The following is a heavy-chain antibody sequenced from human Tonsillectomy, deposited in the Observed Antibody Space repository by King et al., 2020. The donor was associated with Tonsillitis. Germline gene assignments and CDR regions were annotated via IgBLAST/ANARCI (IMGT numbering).Heavy chain of an antibody. J-gene: IGHJ6*02. CDR3: ARTYYYDSSGYHYYYYYYGMDV. CDR1: GFTFSSYS. CDR2: ISSSSSYI. Sequence: VQLVESGGGLVKPGGSLRLSCAASGFTFSSYSMNWVRQAPGKGLEWVSSISSSSSYIYYADSVKGRFTISRDNAKNSLYLQMNSLRAEDTAVYYCARTYYYDSSGYHYYYYYYGMDVWGQGTTVTVSS. D-gene: IGHD3-22*01. V-gene: IGHV3-21*01.